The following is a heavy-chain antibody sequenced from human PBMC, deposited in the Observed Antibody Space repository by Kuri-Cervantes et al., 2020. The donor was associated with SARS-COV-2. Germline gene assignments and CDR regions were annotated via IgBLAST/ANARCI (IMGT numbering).Heavy chain of an antibody. V-gene: IGHV3-30*02. CDR3: AQGGIVVVPAAILAEYFQH. CDR2: IWYDGSNK. J-gene: IGHJ1*01. Sequence: GESLKISCAASGFTFSSYGMHWVRQAPGKGLEWVAVIWYDGSNKYYADSVKGRFTISRDNSKNTLYLQMNSLRAEDTAVYYCAQGGIVVVPAAILAEYFQHWGQGTPVTVSS. CDR1: GFTFSSYG. D-gene: IGHD2-2*01.